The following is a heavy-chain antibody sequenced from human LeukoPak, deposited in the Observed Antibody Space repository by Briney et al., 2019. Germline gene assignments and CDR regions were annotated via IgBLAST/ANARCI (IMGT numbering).Heavy chain of an antibody. V-gene: IGHV3-9*01. CDR1: GFTFDDYA. D-gene: IGHD3-9*01. Sequence: GGSLRLSCAASGFTFDDYAMHWVRQAPGKGLEWVSGISWNSGSIGYADSVKGRFTISRDNAKNSLYLQMNSLRAEDTALYYCAKDPFYDILIGWFDPWGQGTLVTVSS. CDR2: ISWNSGSI. CDR3: AKDPFYDILIGWFDP. J-gene: IGHJ5*02.